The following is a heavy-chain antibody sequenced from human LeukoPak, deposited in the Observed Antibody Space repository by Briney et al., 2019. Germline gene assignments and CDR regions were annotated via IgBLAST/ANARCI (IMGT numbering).Heavy chain of an antibody. Sequence: PSETLSLTCAVYAGSFSGYYWSWIRQPPGKGLEWIGEINHSGSTNYNPSLKSRVTISVDTSKNQFSLNLSSVTAADTAVYYCSRESGPFCPFGHWGQGTLVAVSS. V-gene: IGHV4-34*01. J-gene: IGHJ4*02. CDR2: INHSGST. D-gene: IGHD1-26*01. CDR1: AGSFSGYY. CDR3: SRESGPFCPFGH.